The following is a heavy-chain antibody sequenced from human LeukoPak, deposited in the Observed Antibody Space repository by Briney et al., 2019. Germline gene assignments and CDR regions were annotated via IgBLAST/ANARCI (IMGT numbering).Heavy chain of an antibody. CDR3: ATCRDEFGDYGFTS. Sequence: SETLSLTCTVSGDSMSSKYWSWVRQPPGEGMEWLGFIYISVSTKYNPSLKSPVTISVDTSKNLFSLKLTSVTAADTAVYYCATCRDEFGDYGFTSWGQGTLVTVSS. CDR1: GDSMSSKY. D-gene: IGHD4-17*01. CDR2: IYISVST. V-gene: IGHV4-59*01. J-gene: IGHJ5*02.